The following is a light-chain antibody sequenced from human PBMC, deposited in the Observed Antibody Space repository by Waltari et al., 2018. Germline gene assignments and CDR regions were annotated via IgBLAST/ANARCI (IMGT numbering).Light chain of an antibody. Sequence: QSALTQPASVSGSPGQSITISCTGTGSDVGAYNFVSGYQQHPGKAPQVMIYDGSNRPSGVSNRFSGSKSGNTAALTIAGLHTEDEAEYYCSADTTRTAWVFGGGTKLTVL. V-gene: IGLV2-14*01. J-gene: IGLJ3*02. CDR3: SADTTRTAWV. CDR1: GSDVGAYNF. CDR2: DGS.